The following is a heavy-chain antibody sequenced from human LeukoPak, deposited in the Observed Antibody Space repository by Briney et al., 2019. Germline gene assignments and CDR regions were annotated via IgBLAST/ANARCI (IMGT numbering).Heavy chain of an antibody. CDR3: ARDRGLLWFGELSSGPDY. J-gene: IGHJ4*02. V-gene: IGHV1-69*04. D-gene: IGHD3-10*01. CDR1: GGTFSSYA. CDR2: IIPILGIA. Sequence: SVKVSCKASGGTFSSYAIRWVRQAPGQGLEWMGRIIPILGIANYAQKFQGRVTITADKSTSTAYMELSRLRSEDTAVYYCARDRGLLWFGELSSGPDYWGQGTLVTVSS.